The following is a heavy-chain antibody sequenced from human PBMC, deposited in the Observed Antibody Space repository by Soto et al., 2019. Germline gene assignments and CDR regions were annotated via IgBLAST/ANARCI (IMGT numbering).Heavy chain of an antibody. CDR3: ARAITMVRGVPSWFDP. CDR1: GGSVSSGSYY. J-gene: IGHJ5*02. CDR2: IYYSGST. Sequence: KSSETLSLTCTVSGGSVSSGSYYWSWIRQPPGKGLEWIGYIYYSGSTNYNPSLKSRVTISVDTSKNQFSLKLSSVTAADTAVYYGARAITMVRGVPSWFDPWGQGTLVTVSS. V-gene: IGHV4-61*01. D-gene: IGHD3-10*01.